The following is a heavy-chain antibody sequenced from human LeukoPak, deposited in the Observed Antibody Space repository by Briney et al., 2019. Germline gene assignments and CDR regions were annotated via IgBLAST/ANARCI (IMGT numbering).Heavy chain of an antibody. V-gene: IGHV3-11*01. CDR3: ASLRDYCSGGSCFDY. J-gene: IGHJ4*02. D-gene: IGHD2-15*01. CDR1: GFTFSDYY. Sequence: GGSLRLSCAASGFTFSDYYMSWIRQAPGKGLEWVSYISSRGSTIYYADSVKGRFTISRDNAKNSLYLQTNSLRAEDTAVYYCASLRDYCSGGSCFDYWGQGTLVTVSS. CDR2: ISSRGSTI.